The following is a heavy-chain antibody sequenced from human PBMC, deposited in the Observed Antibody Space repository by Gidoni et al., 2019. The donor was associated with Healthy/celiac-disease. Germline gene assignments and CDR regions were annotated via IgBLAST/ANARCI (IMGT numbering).Heavy chain of an antibody. CDR1: GYTFTSYA. CDR2: INAGNGNT. D-gene: IGHD2-15*01. Sequence: QVQLVQSGAEVKKPGASVKVSCKASGYTFTSYAMHWVRQAPGQRLEWMGWINAGNGNTKYSQKFQGRVTITRDTSASTAYMELSSLRSEDTAVYYCATGYSDYDAFDIWGQGTMVTVSS. J-gene: IGHJ3*02. V-gene: IGHV1-3*01. CDR3: ATGYSDYDAFDI.